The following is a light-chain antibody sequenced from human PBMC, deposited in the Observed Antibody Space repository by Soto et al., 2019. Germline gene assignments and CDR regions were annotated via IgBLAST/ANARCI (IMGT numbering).Light chain of an antibody. J-gene: IGKJ4*01. CDR2: DVS. CDR1: QSVTSS. V-gene: IGKV3-11*01. CDR3: QQPNSWPT. Sequence: EIVLTQSPATLSLSPGDRATLSCRASQSVTSSLAWFQQKPGQAPRLLIYDVSRRATAIPARFSGSGSGTDFTLTIRSLEPEDFAVYYCQQPNSWPTFGGGTKVDIK.